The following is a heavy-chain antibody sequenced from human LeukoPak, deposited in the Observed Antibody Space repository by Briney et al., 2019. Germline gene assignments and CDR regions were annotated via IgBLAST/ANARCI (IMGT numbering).Heavy chain of an antibody. CDR2: ISAYNGNT. D-gene: IGHD4-11*01. Sequence: ASVKVSCKASGYTFTSYGISWVRQAPGQGLEWMGWISAYNGNTNYAQKLQGRVTMTTDTSTSTAYMELRSLRSDDTAVYYCARDYSNYDSSWFDTWGQRTLVTVSS. V-gene: IGHV1-18*01. J-gene: IGHJ5*02. CDR1: GYTFTSYG. CDR3: ARDYSNYDSSWFDT.